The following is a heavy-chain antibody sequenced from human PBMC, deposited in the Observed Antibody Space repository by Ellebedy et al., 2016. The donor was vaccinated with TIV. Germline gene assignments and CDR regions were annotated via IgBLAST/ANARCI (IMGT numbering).Heavy chain of an antibody. CDR2: ISSNGGST. D-gene: IGHD2-15*01. CDR3: ARGRYCSGGSCNAYGGTDY. CDR1: GFTFSSHA. J-gene: IGHJ4*02. V-gene: IGHV3-64*02. Sequence: GGSLRLSXAASGFTFSSHAMHWVRQAPGKGLEYVSSISSNGGSTYYADSVKGRFTISRDNSKNTLYLQMGSLRAEDMAVYYCARGRYCSGGSCNAYGGTDYWGQGTLVTVSS.